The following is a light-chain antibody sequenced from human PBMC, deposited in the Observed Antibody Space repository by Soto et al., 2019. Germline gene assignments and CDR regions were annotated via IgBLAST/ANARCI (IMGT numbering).Light chain of an antibody. V-gene: IGLV2-11*01. CDR1: SNDVGGYDY. J-gene: IGLJ1*01. CDR3: CSYAGTYSYV. CDR2: DVS. Sequence: QSALTQPRSGSGSPGQSVTISYTGTSNDVGGYDYVSWYQQHPGKAPKLIIYDVSKRPSGVPDRFSGSKSGNTASLTISGLQAEDEADYYCCSYAGTYSYVFGTGTKVTVL.